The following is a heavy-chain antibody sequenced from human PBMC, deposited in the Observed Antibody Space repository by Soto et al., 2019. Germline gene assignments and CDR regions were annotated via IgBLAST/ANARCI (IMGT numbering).Heavy chain of an antibody. D-gene: IGHD6-25*01. CDR2: TGNKANSYTT. CDR3: ARGRDRAASYYFDY. Sequence: EVQLVESGGGLVQPGGSLRLSCAASGFTFSDHYMDWVRQAPGKGLEWVGRTGNKANSYTTEYAASVKGRFTISRDDSKNSLYLQMNSLKTEDTAVYYCARGRDRAASYYFDYWGQGTLVTVSS. V-gene: IGHV3-72*01. J-gene: IGHJ4*02. CDR1: GFTFSDHY.